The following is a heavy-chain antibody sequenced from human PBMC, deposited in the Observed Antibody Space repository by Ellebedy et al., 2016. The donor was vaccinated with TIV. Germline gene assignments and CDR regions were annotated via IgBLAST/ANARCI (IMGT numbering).Heavy chain of an antibody. CDR1: GFTFSQFA. CDR2: IWYDESKK. Sequence: GESLKISXATSGFTFSQFAVHWVRQAPGKGLEWVAVIWYDESKKYYVDSVKGRFTISRDNSKNTLYLQMNSLRAEDTAVYYCAGGASGSYYFDYWGQGTLVTVSS. V-gene: IGHV3-33*08. J-gene: IGHJ4*02. D-gene: IGHD3-10*01. CDR3: AGGASGSYYFDY.